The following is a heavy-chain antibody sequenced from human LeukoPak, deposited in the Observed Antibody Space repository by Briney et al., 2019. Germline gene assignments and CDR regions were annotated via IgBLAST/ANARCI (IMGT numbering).Heavy chain of an antibody. CDR1: GYTFTSYD. D-gene: IGHD3-16*02. CDR2: ISAYNGNT. V-gene: IGHV1-18*01. Sequence: GASVKVSCKASGYTFTSYDINWVRQAPGQGLEWMGWISAYNGNTNYAQKLQGRVTMTTDTSTSTAYMELRSLRSDDTAVYYCVRDVAKNMIGGVIPFDYWGQGTLVTVSS. CDR3: VRDVAKNMIGGVIPFDY. J-gene: IGHJ4*02.